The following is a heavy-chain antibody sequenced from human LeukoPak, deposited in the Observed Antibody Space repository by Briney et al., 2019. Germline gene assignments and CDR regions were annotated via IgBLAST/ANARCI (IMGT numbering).Heavy chain of an antibody. CDR3: ARHSTVTWGFVDI. Sequence: GGSLRLSCVTSGFTFNNYEFNWVRQAPGKGLEGVSYVGTSGSGNYFADSVRGRFTMSRDNAKNSLSLQMNSLTVEDTAVYYCARHSTVTWGFVDIWGKGKMVTVSS. D-gene: IGHD4-17*01. CDR2: VGTSGSGN. V-gene: IGHV3-48*03. CDR1: GFTFNNYE. J-gene: IGHJ3*02.